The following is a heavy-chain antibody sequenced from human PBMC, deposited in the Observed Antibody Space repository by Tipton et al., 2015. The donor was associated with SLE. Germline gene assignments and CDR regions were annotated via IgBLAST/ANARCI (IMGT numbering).Heavy chain of an antibody. CDR3: ASGWELSFDY. D-gene: IGHD1-26*01. CDR1: GFTVSSNY. CDR2: IYSGGST. Sequence: SLRLSCAASGFTVSSNYMSWVRQAPGEGLEWVSVIYSGGSTYYADSVRGRFTISRDNSKNTLYLQMNSLRAEDTAVYYCASGWELSFDYWGQGTLVTVSS. V-gene: IGHV3-53*05. J-gene: IGHJ4*02.